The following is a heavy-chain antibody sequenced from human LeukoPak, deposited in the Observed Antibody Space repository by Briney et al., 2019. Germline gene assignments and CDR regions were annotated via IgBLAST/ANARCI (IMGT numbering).Heavy chain of an antibody. V-gene: IGHV3-53*01. Sequence: EGSLRLSCAASGFTVSSNYMNWVRQAPGKGLEWVSIIYSSGGTDYADSVKGRFTISRDGSKNTLYLQMNSLRAEDTAVYYCARGEEDWGQGTLVTVSS. J-gene: IGHJ4*02. CDR3: ARGEED. CDR2: IYSSGGT. CDR1: GFTVSSNY.